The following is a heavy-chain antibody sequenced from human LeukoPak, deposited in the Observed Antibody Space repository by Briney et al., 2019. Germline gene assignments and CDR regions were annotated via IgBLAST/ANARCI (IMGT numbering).Heavy chain of an antibody. CDR1: GFTFSSYA. J-gene: IGHJ4*02. Sequence: GGSLRLSCAASGFTFSSYAMSWVRQAPGKGLEWVAFIRYDGSNKYYADSVKGRFTISRDNSKNTLYLQMNSLRAEDTAVYYCAKDPSDYLNTYFDYWGQGTLVTVSS. CDR3: AKDPSDYLNTYFDY. D-gene: IGHD4-17*01. CDR2: IRYDGSNK. V-gene: IGHV3-30*02.